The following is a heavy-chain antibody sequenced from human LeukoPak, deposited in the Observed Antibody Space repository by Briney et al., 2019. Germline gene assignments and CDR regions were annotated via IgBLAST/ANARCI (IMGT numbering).Heavy chain of an antibody. CDR2: ISGSGGST. D-gene: IGHD1-26*01. Sequence: GGSLRLSCAASGFIFSSYAMSWVRQAPGKGLEWVSVISGSGGSTYYADSVKGRFTISRDNSKNTLYLQVNSLRAEDTAVYYCAKDRKGSGSYYALFDYWGQGTLVTVSS. CDR3: AKDRKGSGSYYALFDY. J-gene: IGHJ4*02. CDR1: GFIFSSYA. V-gene: IGHV3-23*01.